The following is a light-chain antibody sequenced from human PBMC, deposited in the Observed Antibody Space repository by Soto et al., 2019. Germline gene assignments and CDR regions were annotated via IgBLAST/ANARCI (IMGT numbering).Light chain of an antibody. CDR2: GNN. Sequence: QSLLAEAPSVSIGAGKRDTISRTGGRSNIGAGYGVHWNRPLSGTAPKLLIYGNNNRPAGVPDRFPGYKSGAAAPLAIHGLQAEDEADYYFQSCDSSLSVSYGFGTGTRSPS. CDR3: QSCDSSLSVSYG. CDR1: RSNIGAGYG. V-gene: IGLV1-40*01. J-gene: IGLJ1*01.